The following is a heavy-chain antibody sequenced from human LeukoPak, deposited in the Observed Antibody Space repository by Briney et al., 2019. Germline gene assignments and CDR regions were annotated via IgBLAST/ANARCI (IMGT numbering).Heavy chain of an antibody. D-gene: IGHD6-13*01. J-gene: IGHJ4*02. V-gene: IGHV4-31*03. CDR2: IYYSGST. Sequence: SETLSLTCTVSGGSISSGGYYWSWIRQHPGKGLEWIGYIYYSGSTYYNPSLKSRVTISVDTSKNQFSLKLRSVTAADTAVYYCARGGSRSSSWFYFDYWGQGSLVTVSS. CDR1: GGSISSGGYY. CDR3: ARGGSRSSSWFYFDY.